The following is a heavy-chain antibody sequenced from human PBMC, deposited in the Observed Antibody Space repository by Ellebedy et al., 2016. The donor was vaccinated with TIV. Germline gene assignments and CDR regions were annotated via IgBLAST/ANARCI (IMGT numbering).Heavy chain of an antibody. CDR3: ARTGRRLPPRTMGRWFDP. D-gene: IGHD5-12*01. V-gene: IGHV4-34*01. J-gene: IGHJ5*02. Sequence: MPSETLSLTCAVYGASFSGFHWSWIRQPPGKGLEWIGEINHSGSTNYNPSLKSRVTISVDTSKDQFSLKLSSVTAADTAVYYCARTGRRLPPRTMGRWFDPWGQGTLVTVSS. CDR2: INHSGST. CDR1: GASFSGFH.